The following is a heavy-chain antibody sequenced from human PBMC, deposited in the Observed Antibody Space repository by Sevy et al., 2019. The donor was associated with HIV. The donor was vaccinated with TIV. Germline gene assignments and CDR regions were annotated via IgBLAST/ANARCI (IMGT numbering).Heavy chain of an antibody. V-gene: IGHV3-15*01. CDR2: IKNENEGGTT. Sequence: GGSLRLSCAASGFPFSDAWMNWVRQAPGKGLEWVGLIKNENEGGTTDFAAPVKGRFTISRDDSKNTLFLQMSSLKTGEKAIYFWYTDWGSGTTWVRAFDLWGQGTMVTVSS. D-gene: IGHD1-7*01. CDR3: YTDWGSGTTWVRAFDL. J-gene: IGHJ3*01. CDR1: GFPFSDAW.